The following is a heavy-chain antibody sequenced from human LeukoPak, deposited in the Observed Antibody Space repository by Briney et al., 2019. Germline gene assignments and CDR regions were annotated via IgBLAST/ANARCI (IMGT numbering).Heavy chain of an antibody. CDR1: GYTFTSYA. V-gene: IGHV1-8*02. CDR2: MNPNSGNT. CDR3: ARRQQWLVPFSANYYYGMDV. D-gene: IGHD6-19*01. J-gene: IGHJ6*02. Sequence: GASVKVSCKASGYTFTSYAMNWVRQAPGQGLEWMGWMNPNSGNTGYAQKFQGRVTMTRNTSISTAYMELSSLRSEDTAVYYCARRQQWLVPFSANYYYGMDVWGQGTTVTVSS.